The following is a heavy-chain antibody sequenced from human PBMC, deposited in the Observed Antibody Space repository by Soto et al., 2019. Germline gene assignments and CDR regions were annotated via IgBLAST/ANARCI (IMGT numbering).Heavy chain of an antibody. D-gene: IGHD2-15*01. Sequence: QVQLQQWGAGLLKPSETLSLTCAVYGGSFSGYYWSWIRQPPGKGLEWIGEINHSGSTNYNPSLKSRVTISVDTSKNQFSLKLSSVTAADTAVYYCARATYRRGMDVWGQGTTVTVAS. CDR1: GGSFSGYY. CDR3: ARATYRRGMDV. CDR2: INHSGST. J-gene: IGHJ6*02. V-gene: IGHV4-34*01.